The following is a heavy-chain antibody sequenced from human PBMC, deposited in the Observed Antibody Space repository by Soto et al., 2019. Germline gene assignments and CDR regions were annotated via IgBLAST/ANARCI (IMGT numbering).Heavy chain of an antibody. J-gene: IGHJ4*02. CDR2: ISYDGSNN. V-gene: IGHV3-30-3*01. CDR1: GFTFSTYT. D-gene: IGHD3-22*01. CDR3: ARGSQYYYDGSGPLGC. Sequence: GGSLRLSCAASGFTFSTYTIHWVRQAPGKGLKWVALISYDGSNNYYADSVKGRFTISRDNSKNTLYLQMTSLRAGDTAVYFCARGSQYYYDGSGPLGCWGQGTLVTVSS.